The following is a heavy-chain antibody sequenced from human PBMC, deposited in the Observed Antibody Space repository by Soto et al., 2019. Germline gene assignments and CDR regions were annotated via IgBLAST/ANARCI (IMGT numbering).Heavy chain of an antibody. CDR3: AKDLEGSGYGADY. D-gene: IGHD3-10*01. V-gene: IGHV3-23*01. Sequence: EVQLLESGGGLVQPGGSRGLSCAASGFTFSSFAMSWVRQAPGKGLEWVSAISGSGGSTYYADSVKGRFTISRDNSKNTLYLQMNSLRAEDTAVYYCAKDLEGSGYGADYWGQGTLVTVSS. CDR1: GFTFSSFA. CDR2: ISGSGGST. J-gene: IGHJ4*02.